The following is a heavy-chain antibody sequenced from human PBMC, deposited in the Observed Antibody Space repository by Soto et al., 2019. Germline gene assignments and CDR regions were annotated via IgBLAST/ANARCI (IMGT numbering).Heavy chain of an antibody. CDR1: GGTFSSYA. D-gene: IGHD3-10*01. CDR3: ARGRDSYGSGSYSNWFDP. V-gene: IGHV1-69*01. CDR2: IIPIFGTA. Sequence: QVQLVQSGAEVKKPGSSVKVSCKASGGTFSSYAISWVRQAPGQGLEWMGGIIPIFGTANYAQKFQGRVTITADESTSTAYMELSSLRSEDTAVYYCARGRDSYGSGSYSNWFDPWGQGTLVTVSS. J-gene: IGHJ5*02.